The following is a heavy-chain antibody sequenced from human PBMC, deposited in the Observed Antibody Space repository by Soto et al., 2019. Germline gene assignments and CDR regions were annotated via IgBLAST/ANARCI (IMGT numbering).Heavy chain of an antibody. Sequence: GGSLRLSCATSGLTFSNYAMSWVRQAPGGGLEWVSSMSGSSSTTYYADSVRGRFTISRDRSKNTLYLQMSSLRPENTALYYCAKNQERELPRVIDFWGQGTLVTVSS. CDR1: GLTFSNYA. CDR2: MSGSSSTT. J-gene: IGHJ4*02. D-gene: IGHD1-7*01. V-gene: IGHV3-23*01. CDR3: AKNQERELPRVIDF.